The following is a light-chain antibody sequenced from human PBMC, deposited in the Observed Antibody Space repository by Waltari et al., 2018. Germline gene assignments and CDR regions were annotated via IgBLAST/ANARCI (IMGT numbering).Light chain of an antibody. CDR1: FSHVGAYHY. Sequence: QSPLTQPASVSGSPAQSITLSCTASFSHVGAYHYFSWYPQLPGRAPNLLIYVAPPRPSGGSDRLSGSKSGNTASLTISGLQPEDEADYYCSSYTTRGTWVFGGGTKLTVL. CDR2: VAP. J-gene: IGLJ3*02. CDR3: SSYTTRGTWV. V-gene: IGLV2-14*03.